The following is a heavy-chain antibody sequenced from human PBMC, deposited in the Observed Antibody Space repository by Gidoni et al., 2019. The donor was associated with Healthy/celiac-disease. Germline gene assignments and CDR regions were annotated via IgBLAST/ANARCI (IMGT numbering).Heavy chain of an antibody. D-gene: IGHD1-1*01. CDR3: ARDTNWNDADYYYYYGMDV. J-gene: IGHJ6*02. Sequence: QVQLVEPGGGVVQPGRSLRLSCAASGFTFSSYGMHWVRQAPGKGLEWVAVIWYDGSNKYYADSVKGRFTISRDNSKNTLYLQMNSLRAEDTAVYYCARDTNWNDADYYYYYGMDVWGQGTTVTVSS. CDR1: GFTFSSYG. CDR2: IWYDGSNK. V-gene: IGHV3-33*01.